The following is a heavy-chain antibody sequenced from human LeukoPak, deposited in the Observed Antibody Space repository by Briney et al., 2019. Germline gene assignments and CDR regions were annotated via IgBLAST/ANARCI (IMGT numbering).Heavy chain of an antibody. CDR3: VTPPD. CDR1: GFSFTDAW. Sequence: GSLRLSRAASGFSFTDAWMAWVRQAPGKGPEWVGRIKSISAGGTTDYAAPVKGRFTISRDDSKNTLYLQMNSLKTEDTATYYCVTPPDWGPGTLVTVSS. J-gene: IGHJ4*02. CDR2: IKSISAGGTT. V-gene: IGHV3-15*01.